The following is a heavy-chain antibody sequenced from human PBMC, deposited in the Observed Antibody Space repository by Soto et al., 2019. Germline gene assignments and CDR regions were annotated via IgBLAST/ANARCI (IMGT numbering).Heavy chain of an antibody. CDR3: ARMGGSKNFDY. CDR1: GFTFSSYA. CDR2: ISYDGSNK. D-gene: IGHD5-12*01. V-gene: IGHV3-30-3*01. Sequence: QVQLVESGGGVVQPGRSLRLSCAASGFTFSSYAMHWVRQAPGKGLEWVAVISYDGSNKYYADSVKGRFTISRDNSKNTLYLQMNSLRAEDTAVYYCARMGGSKNFDYWGQGTLVTVSS. J-gene: IGHJ4*02.